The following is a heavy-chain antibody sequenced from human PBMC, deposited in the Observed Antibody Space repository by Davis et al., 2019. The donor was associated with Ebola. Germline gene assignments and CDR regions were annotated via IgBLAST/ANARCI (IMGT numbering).Heavy chain of an antibody. D-gene: IGHD3-16*01. Sequence: ASVKVSCKTSGYTFTRYYIHWVRQAPGHGLEWMVIFNPGYGNTEYAQKFQDRVTMTADESTRTVYMELSTLRSDDTAMYYCARRLGDAFDFWGQGTMVTVSS. CDR1: GYTFTRYY. CDR3: ARRLGDAFDF. V-gene: IGHV1-46*01. J-gene: IGHJ3*01. CDR2: FNPGYGNT.